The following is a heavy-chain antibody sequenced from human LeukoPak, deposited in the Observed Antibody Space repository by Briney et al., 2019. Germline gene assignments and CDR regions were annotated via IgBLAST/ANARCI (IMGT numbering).Heavy chain of an antibody. Sequence: ASVKVSCTASGYTFTSYGISWVRQAPGQGLEWMGCISAYNGNTNYAQNFQGRVTMTTDTSTSTAYTELRSLRADDTAVYYCARQFAVAGSFDYWGQGTLVTVSS. CDR3: ARQFAVAGSFDY. CDR1: GYTFTSYG. D-gene: IGHD6-19*01. CDR2: ISAYNGNT. V-gene: IGHV1-18*01. J-gene: IGHJ4*02.